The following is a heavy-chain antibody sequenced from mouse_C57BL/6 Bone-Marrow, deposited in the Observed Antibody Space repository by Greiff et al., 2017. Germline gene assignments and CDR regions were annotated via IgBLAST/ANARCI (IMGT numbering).Heavy chain of an antibody. CDR1: GYTFTSYG. CDR3: ARGGYHWYFDV. V-gene: IGHV1-81*01. J-gene: IGHJ1*03. CDR2: IYPRSGNT. D-gene: IGHD2-2*01. Sequence: QVTLKESGAELARPGASVKLSCKASGYTFTSYGISWVKQRTGQGLEWIGEIYPRSGNTYYNEKFKGKATLTADKSSSTAYMELRSLTSEDSAVYFCARGGYHWYFDVWGTGTTVTVSS.